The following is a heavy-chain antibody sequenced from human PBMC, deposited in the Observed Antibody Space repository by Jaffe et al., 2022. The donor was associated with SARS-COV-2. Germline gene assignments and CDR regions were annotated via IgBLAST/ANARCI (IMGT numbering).Heavy chain of an antibody. CDR2: IKSKTDGGTT. CDR3: TTGDSSGWYTVGADY. Sequence: EVQLVESGGGLVKPGGSLRLSCAASGFTFSNAWMSWVRQAPGKGLEWVGRIKSKTDGGTTDYAAPVKGRFTISRDDSKNTLYLQMNSLKTEDTAVYYCTTGDSSGWYTVGADYWGQGTLVTVSS. J-gene: IGHJ4*02. V-gene: IGHV3-15*01. CDR1: GFTFSNAW. D-gene: IGHD6-19*01.